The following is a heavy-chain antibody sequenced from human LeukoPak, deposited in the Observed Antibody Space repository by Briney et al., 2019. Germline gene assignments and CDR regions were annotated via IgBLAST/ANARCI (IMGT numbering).Heavy chain of an antibody. Sequence: GGSLRLSCAASGFTFSSSWMHWVRHVPGKGLEWVSRMNSDGSITNYADSVKGRFTISRDNAKNTLYLQMNSLRAEDTAVYYCARAGYYRVDYWGQGSLVTVSS. CDR3: ARAGYYRVDY. CDR1: GFTFSSSW. J-gene: IGHJ4*02. V-gene: IGHV3-74*01. D-gene: IGHD3-10*01. CDR2: MNSDGSIT.